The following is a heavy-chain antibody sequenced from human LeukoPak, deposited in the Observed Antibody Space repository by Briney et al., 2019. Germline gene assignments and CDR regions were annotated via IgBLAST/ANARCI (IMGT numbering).Heavy chain of an antibody. CDR2: IYYSGST. Sequence: SQTLSLTCTVSGGSISSGDYYWSWIRQPPGKGLEWIGYIYYSGSTYYNPSLKSRVTISVDTSKNQFSLKLSSVTAADTAVYYCARSTEFGELFFDYWGQGTLVTVPS. V-gene: IGHV4-30-4*01. D-gene: IGHD3-10*01. J-gene: IGHJ4*02. CDR3: ARSTEFGELFFDY. CDR1: GGSISSGDYY.